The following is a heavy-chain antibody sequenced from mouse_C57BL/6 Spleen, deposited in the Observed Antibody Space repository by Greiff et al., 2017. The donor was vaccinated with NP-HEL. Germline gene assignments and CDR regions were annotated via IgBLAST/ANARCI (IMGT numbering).Heavy chain of an antibody. Sequence: QVQLQQSGAELVKPGASVKISCKASGYAFSSYWMNWVKQRPGKGLEWIGQIYPGDGDTTYNGKFKGKATLTADKSSSTAYMQLSSLTSEDSAVYFCARGAVVGYYYAMDYWGQGTSVTVSS. J-gene: IGHJ4*01. CDR2: IYPGDGDT. D-gene: IGHD1-1*01. V-gene: IGHV1-80*01. CDR1: GYAFSSYW. CDR3: ARGAVVGYYYAMDY.